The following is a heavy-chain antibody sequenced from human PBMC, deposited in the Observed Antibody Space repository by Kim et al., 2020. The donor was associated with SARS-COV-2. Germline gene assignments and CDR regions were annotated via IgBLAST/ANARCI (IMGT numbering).Heavy chain of an antibody. V-gene: IGHV3-30*18. CDR1: GFTFSSYG. CDR3: AKSAPYIAAAAYQGDYGMDV. CDR2: ISYDGSNK. J-gene: IGHJ6*02. Sequence: GGSLRLSCAASGFTFSSYGMHWVRQAPGKGLEWVAVISYDGSNKYYADSVKGRFTISRDNSKNTLYLQMNSLRAEDTAVYYCAKSAPYIAAAAYQGDYGMDVWGQGTTVTVSS. D-gene: IGHD6-13*01.